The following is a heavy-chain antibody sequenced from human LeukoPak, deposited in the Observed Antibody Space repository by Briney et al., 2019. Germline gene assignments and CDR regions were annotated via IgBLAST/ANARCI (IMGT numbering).Heavy chain of an antibody. J-gene: IGHJ5*02. CDR2: IYSSGST. V-gene: IGHV4-59*12. Sequence: SETLSLTCTVSGCSITGYHWSWIRQPPGKGLEWIGYIYSSGSTEYKPSLKSRVTISVDTSKNQFSLNLSSVTAADTAVYYCARGTTVYWFDPWGQGTLVTVSS. CDR3: ARGTTVYWFDP. CDR1: GCSITGYH. D-gene: IGHD4-17*01.